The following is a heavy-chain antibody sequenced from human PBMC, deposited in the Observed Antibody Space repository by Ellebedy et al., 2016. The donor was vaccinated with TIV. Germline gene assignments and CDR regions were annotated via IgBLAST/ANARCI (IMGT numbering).Heavy chain of an antibody. V-gene: IGHV4-59*01. CDR2: VYYSGTT. CDR3: ARRNYDRSGYYFDS. Sequence: GSLRLSXNVSGDSISSYYWSWIRQPPGKGLEWLGYVYYSGTTKYNSSLKGRVTISVDTSKNQFSLTLRSVTTADTAVYYCARRNYDRSGYYFDSWGPGTLVTVSS. CDR1: GDSISSYY. J-gene: IGHJ5*01. D-gene: IGHD3-22*01.